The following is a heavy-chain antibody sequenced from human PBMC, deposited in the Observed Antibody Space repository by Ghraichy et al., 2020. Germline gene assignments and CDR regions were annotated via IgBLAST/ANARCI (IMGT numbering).Heavy chain of an antibody. J-gene: IGHJ3*01. D-gene: IGHD4-11*01. V-gene: IGHV1-8*02. CDR1: GYIFTTYD. CDR2: MNPDSGNT. Sequence: ASVKVSCKVSGYIFTTYDIHWLRQATGQGLEWMGWMNPDSGNTAYAPRLQGIVTLTRDTSRSTAYMELSSLKSDDTAIYYCARRVVNYSKDHDAFDVWGQGTLVTVSS. CDR3: ARRVVNYSKDHDAFDV.